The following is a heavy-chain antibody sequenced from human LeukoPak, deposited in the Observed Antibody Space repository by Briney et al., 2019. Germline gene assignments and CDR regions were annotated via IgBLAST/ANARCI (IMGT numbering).Heavy chain of an antibody. CDR1: GFTFSSYG. Sequence: GGSLRLSCAASGFTFSSYGMDWVRQAPGKGLEWLANIREDESEINYVDSVKGRFTISRDNAKNSLYLQMNSLRAEDTALYYCAMSRGVDYDYVWGSSDFDYWGQGTLVTVSS. CDR2: IREDESEI. J-gene: IGHJ4*02. CDR3: AMSRGVDYDYVWGSSDFDY. D-gene: IGHD3-16*01. V-gene: IGHV3-7*03.